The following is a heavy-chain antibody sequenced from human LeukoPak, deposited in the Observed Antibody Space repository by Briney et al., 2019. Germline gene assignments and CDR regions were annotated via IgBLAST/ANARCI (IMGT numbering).Heavy chain of an antibody. CDR1: GFTFSSYA. CDR3: AKDFRGELIFDY. J-gene: IGHJ4*02. V-gene: IGHV3-23*01. CDR2: ISGSGGST. Sequence: GGSLRLSCAATGFTFSSYAMSWVRQAPGKGLEWVSAISGSGGSTYYADSVKGRFTISRDNSKNTLYLQMNSLRAEDTAVYYCAKDFRGELIFDYWGQGTLVTVSS. D-gene: IGHD4-17*01.